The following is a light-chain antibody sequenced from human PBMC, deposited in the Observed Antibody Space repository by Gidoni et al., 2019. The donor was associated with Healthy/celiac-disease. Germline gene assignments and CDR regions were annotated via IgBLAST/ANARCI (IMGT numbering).Light chain of an antibody. CDR2: GAS. Sequence: EIVLTQSPGTLSLSPGESATLSCRASQSVSSSYLAWYQQKPGQAPRLLIYGASSRATGIPDRFSGSGSGTDFTLTISRLEPEDFAVYYCQQYGSSGTFGQGTKVEI. CDR1: QSVSSSY. V-gene: IGKV3-20*01. J-gene: IGKJ1*01. CDR3: QQYGSSGT.